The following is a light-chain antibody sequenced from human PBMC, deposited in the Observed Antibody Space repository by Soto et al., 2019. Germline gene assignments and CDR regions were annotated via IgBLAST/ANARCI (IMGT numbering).Light chain of an antibody. Sequence: IVMTQSPATLSVSPGERATLSCRASQSVSNNLAWYQQKPGQAPRLLIYGASTRATGIPARFSGSGSGTEFTLTISSLQSEDFALYYCQPYNNCPRTFGQGTKVDIK. CDR1: QSVSNN. CDR3: QPYNNCPRT. J-gene: IGKJ1*01. V-gene: IGKV3-15*01. CDR2: GAS.